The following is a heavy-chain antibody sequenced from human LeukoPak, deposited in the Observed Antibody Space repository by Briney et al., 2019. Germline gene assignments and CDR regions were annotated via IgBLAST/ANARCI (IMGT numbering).Heavy chain of an antibody. J-gene: IGHJ4*02. CDR3: AKSHVAKVGATDF. CDR1: GFTFSSYE. CDR2: ISGNGGDT. Sequence: GGSLRLSCAASGFTFSSYEMNWVRQAPGKGLEWVSCISGNGGDTYYADSVKGRFTVSRDNSRSTVYLQMNSLRAEDSALYYCAKSHVAKVGATDFWGQGTLVTVSS. V-gene: IGHV3-23*01. D-gene: IGHD1-26*01.